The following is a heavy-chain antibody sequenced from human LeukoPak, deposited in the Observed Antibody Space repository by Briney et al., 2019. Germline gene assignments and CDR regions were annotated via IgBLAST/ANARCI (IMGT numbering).Heavy chain of an antibody. V-gene: IGHV3-21*01. J-gene: IGHJ4*02. Sequence: GGSLRLSCAASGFTFSSYSMNWVRQAPGKGLEWVSSISSSSSYIYYADSVKGRFTISRDNAKNSLYLQMNSLRAEDTAVYYCASLAWGSSSSFPFDYWGQGTLVTVSS. D-gene: IGHD6-6*01. CDR2: ISSSSSYI. CDR3: ASLAWGSSSSFPFDY. CDR1: GFTFSSYS.